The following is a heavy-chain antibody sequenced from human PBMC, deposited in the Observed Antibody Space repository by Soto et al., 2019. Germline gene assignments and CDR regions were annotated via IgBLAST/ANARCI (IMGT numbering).Heavy chain of an antibody. CDR3: ARPRVSSRYYYGMDV. V-gene: IGHV1-69*13. J-gene: IGHJ6*02. CDR1: GGTFSSYA. CDR2: IIPIFGTA. D-gene: IGHD6-19*01. Sequence: GPPVKVSCKASGGTFSSYAISWVRQAPGQGLEWMGGIIPIFGTANYAQKFQGRVTITADEPTSTAYMELSSLRSEDTAVYYCARPRVSSRYYYGMDVWGQGTTVTVSS.